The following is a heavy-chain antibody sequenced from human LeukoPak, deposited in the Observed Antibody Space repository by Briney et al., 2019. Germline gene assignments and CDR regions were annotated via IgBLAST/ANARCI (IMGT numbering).Heavy chain of an antibody. Sequence: PGGSLRLSCAASGSTFSSYWMSWVRQAPGKGLEGVADIKQDGSEKYYVASVKGRFTISRDNAKNSLYLQMNSLRAEDTAVYYCARVPAADYYYYYYVDVWGKGTTVTVSS. D-gene: IGHD2-2*01. CDR3: ARVPAADYYYYYYVDV. V-gene: IGHV3-7*01. J-gene: IGHJ6*03. CDR2: IKQDGSEK. CDR1: GSTFSSYW.